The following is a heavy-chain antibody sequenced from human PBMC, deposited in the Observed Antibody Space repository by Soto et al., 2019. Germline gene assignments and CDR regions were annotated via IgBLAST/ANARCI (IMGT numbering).Heavy chain of an antibody. CDR1: GGSIDTGGFY. D-gene: IGHD2-21*01. CDR2: IYYTGAA. V-gene: IGHV4-31*03. J-gene: IGHJ4*02. CDR3: ASGTFNDISFDS. Sequence: QVQLQESGPGLVKPSQTLTLTCSASGGSIDTGGFYWSWARQLPGKGLQWIGYIYYTGAAYYNPALKSRVVISLDTSANQFSLSLTSLTAADTAVYYCASGTFNDISFDSWGQGRLVTVSS.